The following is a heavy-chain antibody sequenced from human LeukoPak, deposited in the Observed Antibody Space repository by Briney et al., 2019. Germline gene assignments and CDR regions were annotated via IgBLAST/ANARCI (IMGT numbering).Heavy chain of an antibody. D-gene: IGHD6-19*01. CDR2: IKQDGSEK. Sequence: PGGSLRLSCAASGFTFSSHWMSWVRQAPGKGLEWVANIKQDGSEKYDVDSVKGRFTISRDNAKNSLYLQMNSLRAEDTAVYYCARGEQWLVTLSDYWGQGTLVTVSS. V-gene: IGHV3-7*01. J-gene: IGHJ4*02. CDR3: ARGEQWLVTLSDY. CDR1: GFTFSSHW.